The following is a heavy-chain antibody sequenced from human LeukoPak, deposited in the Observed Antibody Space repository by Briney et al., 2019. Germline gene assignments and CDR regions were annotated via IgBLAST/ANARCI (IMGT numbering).Heavy chain of an antibody. CDR2: IYTSGST. CDR3: ATNDGSGSYYGGGDY. D-gene: IGHD1-26*01. Sequence: SQALSLTCTVSGGSNSSGSYYWSWIRQPAGKGLEWIGRIYTSGSTNYNPSLKSRVTISVDTSKNQFSLKLSSVTAADTAVYYCATNDGSGSYYGGGDYWGQGTLVTVSS. J-gene: IGHJ4*02. CDR1: GGSNSSGSYY. V-gene: IGHV4-61*02.